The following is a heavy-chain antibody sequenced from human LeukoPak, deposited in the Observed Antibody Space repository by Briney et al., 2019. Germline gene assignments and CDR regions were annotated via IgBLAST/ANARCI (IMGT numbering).Heavy chain of an antibody. CDR2: ISGSGGST. D-gene: IGHD2-15*01. V-gene: IGHV3-23*01. CDR1: GFTFSSYA. CDR3: AKDEEDIVVVVAAY. Sequence: GGSLRLSCAASGFTFSSYAMSWVRQAPGKGLEWVSAISGSGGSTYYADSVKGRFTISRDNSKNTLYLQMNSLRAEDAAVYYCAKDEEDIVVVVAAYWGQGTLVTVSS. J-gene: IGHJ4*02.